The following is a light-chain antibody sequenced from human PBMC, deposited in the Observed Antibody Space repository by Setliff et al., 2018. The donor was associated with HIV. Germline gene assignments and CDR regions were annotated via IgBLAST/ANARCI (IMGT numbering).Light chain of an antibody. Sequence: QSGLTQPRSVSGSPGQSVTISCTGTSSDVGGYNYVSWYQQHPGKAPKLMIYDVTKRPSGVPDRFSGSKSGNTASLTISGLQAEDEADYYCCSYAGSAYVFGTGTKVTVL. CDR1: SSDVGGYNY. CDR2: DVT. V-gene: IGLV2-11*01. CDR3: CSYAGSAYV. J-gene: IGLJ1*01.